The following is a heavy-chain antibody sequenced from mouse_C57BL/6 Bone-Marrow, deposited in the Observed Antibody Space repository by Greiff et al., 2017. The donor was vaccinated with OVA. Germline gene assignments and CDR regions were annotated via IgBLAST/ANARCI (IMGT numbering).Heavy chain of an antibody. CDR2: INPNNGGT. D-gene: IGHD1-1*01. J-gene: IGHJ1*03. CDR1: GYTFTDYY. V-gene: IGHV1-26*01. Sequence: VQLQQSGPELVKPGASVKISCKASGYTFTDYYMNWVKQSHGKSLEWIGDINPNNGGTSYNQKFKGKATLTVDKSSSTAYMELRSLTSEDSAVYYCARRYYGSSYVGWYFDVWGTGTTVTVSS. CDR3: ARRYYGSSYVGWYFDV.